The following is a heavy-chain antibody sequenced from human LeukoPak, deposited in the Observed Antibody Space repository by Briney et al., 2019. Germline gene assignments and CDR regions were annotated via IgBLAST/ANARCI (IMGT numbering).Heavy chain of an antibody. CDR2: ISSSSSYI. CDR3: AKVRSIGLELLGTVDAFDI. CDR1: GFTFSSYS. J-gene: IGHJ3*02. Sequence: KPGGSLRLSCAASGFTFSSYSMNWVRQAPGKGLEWVSSISSSSSYIYYADSVKGRFTISRDNAKNSLYLQMNSLRAEDTAVYYCAKVRSIGLELLGTVDAFDIWGQGTMVTVSS. V-gene: IGHV3-21*01. D-gene: IGHD1-7*01.